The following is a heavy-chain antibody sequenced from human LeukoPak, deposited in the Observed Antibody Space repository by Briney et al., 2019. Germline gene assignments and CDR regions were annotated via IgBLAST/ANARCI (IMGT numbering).Heavy chain of an antibody. CDR2: IKQDGSEK. CDR3: ARSKVRASLFDY. V-gene: IGHV3-7*03. Sequence: GGSLRLSCAASGFTYSSYWMNWVRQVPGKGLEWVANIKQDGSEKYYVDSVKGRFTISRDNAKNSLYLQMNSLRAEDTAVYYCARSKVRASLFDYWGQGTLVTVSS. J-gene: IGHJ4*02. D-gene: IGHD4/OR15-4a*01. CDR1: GFTYSSYW.